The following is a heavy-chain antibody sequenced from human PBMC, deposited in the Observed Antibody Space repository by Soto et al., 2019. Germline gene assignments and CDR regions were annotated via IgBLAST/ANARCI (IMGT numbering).Heavy chain of an antibody. Sequence: SVKVSCKVSGYTLTELSMHWVRQAPGKGLEWMGGFDPEDGETIYAQKFQGRVTMTEDTSTDTAHMELSSLRSEDTAVYYCATDQGGDTGYSYGRDAFDIWGQGTMVTVSS. CDR3: ATDQGGDTGYSYGRDAFDI. CDR2: FDPEDGET. V-gene: IGHV1-24*01. CDR1: GYTLTELS. D-gene: IGHD5-18*01. J-gene: IGHJ3*02.